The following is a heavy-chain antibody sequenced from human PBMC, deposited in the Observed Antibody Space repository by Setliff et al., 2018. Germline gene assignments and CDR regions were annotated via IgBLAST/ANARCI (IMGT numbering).Heavy chain of an antibody. V-gene: IGHV1-8*01. CDR2: MNPERDNT. Sequence: PGPSVKVSCKASGYSFISYDINWVRQAPGQGLEWMGWMNPERDNTGYAQKFQGRVTMTGHASINTAYMELTSLTSEDTAVYYCVRNPLGPEASTPGGYRGQGTLVTVSS. J-gene: IGHJ4*02. CDR1: GYSFISYD. D-gene: IGHD3-16*01. CDR3: VRNPLGPEASTPGGY.